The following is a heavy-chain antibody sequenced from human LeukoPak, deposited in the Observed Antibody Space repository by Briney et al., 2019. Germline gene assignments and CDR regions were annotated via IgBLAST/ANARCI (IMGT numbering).Heavy chain of an antibody. CDR1: GFTFSRYS. CDR2: ISSSSSYI. J-gene: IGHJ4*02. V-gene: IGHV3-21*01. D-gene: IGHD3-3*01. Sequence: GGSLRLSCAASGFTFSRYSMNWVRQAPGKGLEWVSSISSSSSYIYYADSVKGRFTISRDNAKNSLYLQMNSLRAEDTAVYYCARDQIPFYYDFWSGYDYWGQGTLVTVSS. CDR3: ARDQIPFYYDFWSGYDY.